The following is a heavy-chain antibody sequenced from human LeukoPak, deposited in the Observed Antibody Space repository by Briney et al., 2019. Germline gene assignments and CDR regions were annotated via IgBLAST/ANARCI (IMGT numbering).Heavy chain of an antibody. Sequence: GASVKVSCKASGGTFSSYAISWVRQAPGQGLEWMGRIIPIFGTANYAQKFQGRVTITTDESTSTAYMELSSLRSEDTAVYYCARGGFGGSSSYFDYWGQGTPVTVSS. V-gene: IGHV1-69*05. D-gene: IGHD1-26*01. CDR2: IIPIFGTA. CDR1: GGTFSSYA. J-gene: IGHJ4*02. CDR3: ARGGFGGSSSYFDY.